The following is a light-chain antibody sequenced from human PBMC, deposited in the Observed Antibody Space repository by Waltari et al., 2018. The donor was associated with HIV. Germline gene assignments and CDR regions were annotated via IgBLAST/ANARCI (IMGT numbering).Light chain of an antibody. CDR3: QSYDSSLSGSGV. Sequence: QSVLTQPPSVSGAPGQRVTISCTGSSSNIGAGYDVHWYQQLPGTAPKLLILGNSIRPSGVPDRFSGSKSGTSASLAITGLQAEDEADYYCQSYDSSLSGSGVFGGGTKLTVL. V-gene: IGLV1-40*01. J-gene: IGLJ3*02. CDR2: GNS. CDR1: SSNIGAGYD.